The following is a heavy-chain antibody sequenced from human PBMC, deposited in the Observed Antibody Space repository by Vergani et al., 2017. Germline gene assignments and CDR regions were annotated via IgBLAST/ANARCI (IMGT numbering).Heavy chain of an antibody. Sequence: EVQLVESGGGLVKPGGSLRLSCAASGFTFSSYSMNWVRRAPGKGLEWVSSISSSSSYIYYADSVKGRFTISRDNAKNSLYLQMNSLRAEDTAVYYCARDTTDCSGGSCYAYYYYGMDVWGQGTTVTVSS. CDR2: ISSSSSYI. D-gene: IGHD2-15*01. CDR3: ARDTTDCSGGSCYAYYYYGMDV. J-gene: IGHJ6*02. V-gene: IGHV3-21*01. CDR1: GFTFSSYS.